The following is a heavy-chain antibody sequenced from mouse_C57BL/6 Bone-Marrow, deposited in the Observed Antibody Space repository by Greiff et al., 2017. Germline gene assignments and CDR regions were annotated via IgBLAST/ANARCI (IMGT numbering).Heavy chain of an antibody. CDR2: INPSSGYT. CDR1: GYTFTSYT. Sequence: VQLQQSGADLARPGASVKMSCKASGYTFTSYTMHWVKQRPGQGLEWIGYINPSSGYTKYNQKFKDKATLTADKSSSTAYMQLSSLTSEDSAVYYCVYGNYTAYWGQGTLVTVSA. V-gene: IGHV1-4*01. CDR3: VYGNYTAY. J-gene: IGHJ3*01. D-gene: IGHD2-1*01.